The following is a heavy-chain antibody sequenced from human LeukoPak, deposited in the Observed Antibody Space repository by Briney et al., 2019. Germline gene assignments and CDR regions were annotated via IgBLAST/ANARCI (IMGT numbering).Heavy chain of an antibody. CDR1: GYSFTNYW. CDR2: IYPGDSDT. V-gene: IGHV5-51*01. J-gene: IGHJ4*02. Sequence: GESLKISCKGSGYSFTNYWIGWVRPMPGKGLEWMGIIYPGDSDTRYSPSFQGQVTISADKSISTAYLQWSSLKASDTAMYYCARSTTPGIAAAGMDCWGQGTLVTVSS. D-gene: IGHD6-13*01. CDR3: ARSTTPGIAAAGMDC.